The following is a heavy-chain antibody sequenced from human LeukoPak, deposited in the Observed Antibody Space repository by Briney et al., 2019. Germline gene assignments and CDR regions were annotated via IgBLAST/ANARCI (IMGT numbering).Heavy chain of an antibody. CDR1: GFTFSTYA. J-gene: IGHJ4*02. D-gene: IGHD6-19*01. Sequence: TGGSLRLSCAASGFTFSTYAMNWVRQAPGKGLEWVSTISGIDTFYADSVKGRFTISRDNSKNTLYLQMISLRAEDTAVYYCTKDAPDSGGWFFFDSWGQGTLVTVSS. CDR2: ISGIDT. CDR3: TKDAPDSGGWFFFDS. V-gene: IGHV3-23*01.